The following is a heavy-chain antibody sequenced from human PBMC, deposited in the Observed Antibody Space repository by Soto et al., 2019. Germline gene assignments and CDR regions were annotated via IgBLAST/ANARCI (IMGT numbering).Heavy chain of an antibody. CDR3: ARGLSDYYDSSGYHYFDY. Sequence: QVQLVQSGAEVKKPGSSVKVSCKASGGTFSSYTISWVRQAPGQGLEWMGRIIPILGIANYAQKFQGRVTITADKSTSTAYMELSSLRSEDTAVYYCARGLSDYYDSSGYHYFDYWGQGTLVTVSS. V-gene: IGHV1-69*02. CDR2: IIPILGIA. D-gene: IGHD3-22*01. CDR1: GGTFSSYT. J-gene: IGHJ4*02.